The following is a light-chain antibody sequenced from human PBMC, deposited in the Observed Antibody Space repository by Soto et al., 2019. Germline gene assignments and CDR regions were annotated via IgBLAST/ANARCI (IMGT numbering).Light chain of an antibody. Sequence: DFQMTQSPSSLSASVGDRVTITCQASRDISNFLIWYQQKPGRAPKLLIYLASHLQKGVPSRFSGSGSGTLVTLTISSLHPEDFATYYCQQFDNVPPELTFGGGTKVVI. CDR3: QQFDNVPPELT. J-gene: IGKJ4*01. CDR1: RDISNF. CDR2: LAS. V-gene: IGKV1-33*01.